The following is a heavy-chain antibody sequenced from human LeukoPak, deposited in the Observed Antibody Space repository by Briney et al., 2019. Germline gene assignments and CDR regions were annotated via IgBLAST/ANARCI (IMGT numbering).Heavy chain of an antibody. V-gene: IGHV3-21*01. Sequence: PGRSLRLSCAASGLTFSSYGMHWVRQAPGKGLEWVSSISSSSSYVYYADSVKGRFTISRDDAKNSLYLQMNSLIAEDTAVYYCARERASSSWTLFGYWRQGTLVTVSS. CDR1: GLTFSSYG. D-gene: IGHD6-13*01. CDR3: ARERASSSWTLFGY. J-gene: IGHJ4*02. CDR2: ISSSSSYV.